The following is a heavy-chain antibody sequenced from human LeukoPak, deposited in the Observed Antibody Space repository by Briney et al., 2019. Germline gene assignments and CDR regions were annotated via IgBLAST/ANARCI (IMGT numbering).Heavy chain of an antibody. J-gene: IGHJ1*01. Sequence: GASLNISSEASGYIFTSYWIGWVRHMTGKGLEWGGIIYPDDSATKYSPSFQGQFTISADKSINTSYLQWSSLTASDTAMYYCARAYNSGSYWSNYFQHWGQGTLVTVSS. CDR2: IYPDDSAT. CDR1: GYIFTSYW. D-gene: IGHD1-26*01. CDR3: ARAYNSGSYWSNYFQH. V-gene: IGHV5-51*01.